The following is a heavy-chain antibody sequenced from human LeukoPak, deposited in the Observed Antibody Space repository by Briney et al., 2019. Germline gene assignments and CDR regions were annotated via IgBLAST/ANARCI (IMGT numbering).Heavy chain of an antibody. CDR3: ARVHDILTGYLHYFDY. CDR2: ISAYNGNT. D-gene: IGHD3-9*01. CDR1: GYTFTSYG. J-gene: IGHJ4*02. V-gene: IGHV1-18*01. Sequence: ASVKVSCKASGYTFTSYGISWVRQAPGQGLEWMGWISAYNGNTNYAQKLQGRVTMTTDTSTSTAYMELRSLRSDDTAVYYCARVHDILTGYLHYFDYWGQGTLVTVSS.